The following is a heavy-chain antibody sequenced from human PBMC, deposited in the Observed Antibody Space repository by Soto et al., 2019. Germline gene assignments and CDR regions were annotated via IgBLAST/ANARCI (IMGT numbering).Heavy chain of an antibody. J-gene: IGHJ4*02. V-gene: IGHV5-51*01. CDR3: ARLHCSSTSCHTGSQYYFDY. CDR2: IYPGESDS. CDR1: GYSFNTYW. D-gene: IGHD2-2*02. Sequence: GESLKISCKGFGYSFNTYWIAWVRQMPVKGLEWMGIIYPGESDSRYSPSFQGQVTVSADKSMNTAYLQWSSLKASDTAIYYCARLHCSSTSCHTGSQYYFDYWGQGTQVTVSS.